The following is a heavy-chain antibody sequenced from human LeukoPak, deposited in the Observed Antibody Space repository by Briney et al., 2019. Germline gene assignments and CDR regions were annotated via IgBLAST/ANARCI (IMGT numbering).Heavy chain of an antibody. J-gene: IGHJ6*02. CDR3: AKAKTPKLLWFGETKYGMDV. CDR2: ISYDGSNK. CDR1: GFTFSSYG. Sequence: PGGSLRLSCAASGFTFSSYGMHWVRQAPGKGLEWVAVISYDGSNKYYADSVKGRFTISRDNSKNTLYLQMNSLRAEDTAVYYCAKAKTPKLLWFGETKYGMDVWGQGTTVTVSS. D-gene: IGHD3-10*01. V-gene: IGHV3-30*18.